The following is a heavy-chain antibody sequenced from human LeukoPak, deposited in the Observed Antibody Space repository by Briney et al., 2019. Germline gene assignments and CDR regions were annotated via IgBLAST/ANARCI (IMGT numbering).Heavy chain of an antibody. CDR1: GFTFRNDW. V-gene: IGHV3-7*01. Sequence: PGGSLRLSCVASGFTFRNDWMTWVRQAPGRGLEWVAHINQDGSEGHYMDSVKARFTISRDNAKNSLSLQMNSLRAEDTAVYYCVRDGGVSGYDLLDYWGQGTLVTVSS. D-gene: IGHD5-12*01. J-gene: IGHJ4*02. CDR3: VRDGGVSGYDLLDY. CDR2: INQDGSEG.